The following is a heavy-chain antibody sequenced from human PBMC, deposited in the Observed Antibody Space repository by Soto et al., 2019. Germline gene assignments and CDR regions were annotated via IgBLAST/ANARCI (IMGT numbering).Heavy chain of an antibody. D-gene: IGHD2-15*01. Sequence: GASVKVSCKASGYSFTSYAMHWVRQAPGQRLEWMGWINAGNGNTKYSQKFQGRVTITRDTSASTAYMGLTSLRSEDTAVYYCARARAGYCSGGSCPYGMDVWGQGTTVTVSS. J-gene: IGHJ6*02. V-gene: IGHV1-3*01. CDR3: ARARAGYCSGGSCPYGMDV. CDR2: INAGNGNT. CDR1: GYSFTSYA.